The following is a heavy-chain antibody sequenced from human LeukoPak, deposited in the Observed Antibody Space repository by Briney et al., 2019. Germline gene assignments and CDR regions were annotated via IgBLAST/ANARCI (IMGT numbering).Heavy chain of an antibody. D-gene: IGHD1-26*01. V-gene: IGHV4-30-4*01. CDR1: GGSVTRGNYY. Sequence: SETLSLTCTVSGGSVTRGNYYWSWIRQPPGKGLEWIGYIYYSDSTYYNPSLESRVTIAVDTSKNQFSLKLSSVTAADTAVYYCARGGTDYYFDYWGQGTLVTVS. J-gene: IGHJ4*02. CDR3: ARGGTDYYFDY. CDR2: IYYSDST.